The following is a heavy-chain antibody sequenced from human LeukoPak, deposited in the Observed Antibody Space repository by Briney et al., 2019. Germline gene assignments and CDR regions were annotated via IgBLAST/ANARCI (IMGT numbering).Heavy chain of an antibody. D-gene: IGHD6-19*01. CDR1: GASVSSYY. CDR3: ARDYSSGRYDYLTRFVY. Sequence: PSETLSLTCTVSGASVSSYYWSWVRQAPGKGLEWVSGISGSGSSTYYADSVKGRFTISRDTSKKTLYLQMSSLSAEDTAVYYCARDYSSGRYDYLTRFVYWGEGTLGTVSS. CDR2: ISGSGSST. J-gene: IGHJ4*02. V-gene: IGHV3-23*01.